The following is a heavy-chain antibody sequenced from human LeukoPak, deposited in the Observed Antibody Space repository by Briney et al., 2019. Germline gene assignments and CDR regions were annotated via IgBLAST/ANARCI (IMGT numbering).Heavy chain of an antibody. V-gene: IGHV4-39*01. D-gene: IGHD6-19*01. J-gene: IGHJ4*02. CDR1: GGSISSSSYY. CDR2: IHYSGTT. CDR3: ARPGDSSGWYFDY. Sequence: SETLSLTCTVSGGSISSSSYYWGWIRQPPGKGLEWIGNIHYSGTTYYNPSLKSRVTISVDTSKNQFSLKLSSVTAADTAVYYCARPGDSSGWYFDYWGQGTLVTVSS.